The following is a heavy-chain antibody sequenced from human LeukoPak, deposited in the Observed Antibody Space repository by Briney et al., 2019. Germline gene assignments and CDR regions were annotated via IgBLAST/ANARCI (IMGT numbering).Heavy chain of an antibody. J-gene: IGHJ5*02. Sequence: PETLSLTCTVSGGSISSYYWSWIRQPPGKGLEWIGYIYYSGSTNYNPSLKSRVTISVDTSKNQFSLKLSSVTAADTAVYYCARDAIGAPWAGFDPWGQGTLVTVSS. CDR1: GGSISSYY. CDR2: IYYSGST. D-gene: IGHD3-10*01. CDR3: ARDAIGAPWAGFDP. V-gene: IGHV4-59*01.